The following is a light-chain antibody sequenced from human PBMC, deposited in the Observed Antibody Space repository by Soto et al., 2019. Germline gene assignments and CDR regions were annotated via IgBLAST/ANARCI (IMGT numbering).Light chain of an antibody. CDR3: MQALPPPIT. CDR2: LGS. J-gene: IGKJ5*01. CDR1: QSLLQSNGYNY. Sequence: IVMTQSPLSLPVIPGQPASISCRSSQSLLQSNGYNYLDWYVQKPGQSPQLLIYLGSNRASGVPERFSGSGSATDFALKISSVEAEDVGTYYCMQALPPPITFGQGTRLEIK. V-gene: IGKV2-28*01.